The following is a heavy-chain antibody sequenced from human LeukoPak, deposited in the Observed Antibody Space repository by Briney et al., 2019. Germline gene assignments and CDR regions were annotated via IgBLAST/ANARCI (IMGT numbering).Heavy chain of an antibody. CDR2: IRSKAYGGTT. Sequence: GGSLRLSCTASGFTFGGYAMSWFRQAPGKGLEWVGFIRSKAYGGTTEYAASVKGRFTISRDDSKSIAYLQMNSLKTEDTAVYYCTGVVVTALVPFEYWGQGTLVTVSS. D-gene: IGHD2-21*02. CDR3: TGVVVTALVPFEY. J-gene: IGHJ4*02. CDR1: GFTFGGYA. V-gene: IGHV3-49*03.